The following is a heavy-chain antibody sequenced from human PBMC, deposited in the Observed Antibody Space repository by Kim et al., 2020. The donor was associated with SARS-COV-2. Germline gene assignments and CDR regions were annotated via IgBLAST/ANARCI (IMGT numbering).Heavy chain of an antibody. Sequence: GGSLRLSCAASGFTFSSYSMNWVRQAPGKGLEWVSYISSSGSTIYYADSVKGRFTISRDNAKNSLYLQMNSLRDEDTAVYYCARDLTAYYYDSSGYSDYWGQGTLVTVSS. CDR2: ISSSGSTI. D-gene: IGHD3-22*01. V-gene: IGHV3-48*02. J-gene: IGHJ4*02. CDR1: GFTFSSYS. CDR3: ARDLTAYYYDSSGYSDY.